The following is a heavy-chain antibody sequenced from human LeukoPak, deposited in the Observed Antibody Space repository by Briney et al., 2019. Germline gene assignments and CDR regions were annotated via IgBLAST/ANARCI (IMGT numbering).Heavy chain of an antibody. CDR2: IKPNSGDT. V-gene: IGHV1-2*02. J-gene: IGHJ4*02. CDR1: GYTFTAYY. D-gene: IGHD2-8*02. CDR3: ATSGPSAFFDY. Sequence: VASVKVSCKASGYTFTAYYMHWVRQAPGQGPEWMGWIKPNSGDTWYAQSFQGRVTMTRDTSISTAYMELSSLRNDDTAVYYCATSGPSAFFDYWGQGTLVTVSS.